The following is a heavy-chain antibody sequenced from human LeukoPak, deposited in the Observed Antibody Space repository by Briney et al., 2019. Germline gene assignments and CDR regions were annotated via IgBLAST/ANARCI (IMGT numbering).Heavy chain of an antibody. CDR1: GYTFTGYY. Sequence: KVSCKASGYTFTGYYMHWVRQAPGQGLEWMGIIYPGDSDTRYSPSFQGQVTISADKSISTAYLQWSSLKASDTAMYYCARLGLVPAAYYYGMDVWGQGTTVTVSS. CDR2: IYPGDSDT. J-gene: IGHJ6*02. CDR3: ARLGLVPAAYYYGMDV. V-gene: IGHV5-51*01. D-gene: IGHD2-2*01.